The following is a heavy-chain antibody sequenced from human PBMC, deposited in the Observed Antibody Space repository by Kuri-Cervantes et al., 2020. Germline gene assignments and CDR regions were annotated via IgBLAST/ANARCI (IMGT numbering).Heavy chain of an antibody. Sequence: GGSLRLSCAASGFTSSSYGMHWVRQAPGKGLEWVAVIWYDGSNKYYADSVKGRFTISRDNSKNTLYLQMNSLRAEDTAVYYCARDSSSGGYFDLWGRGTLVTVSS. CDR2: IWYDGSNK. V-gene: IGHV3-33*01. CDR3: ARDSSSGGYFDL. CDR1: GFTSSSYG. D-gene: IGHD6-19*01. J-gene: IGHJ2*01.